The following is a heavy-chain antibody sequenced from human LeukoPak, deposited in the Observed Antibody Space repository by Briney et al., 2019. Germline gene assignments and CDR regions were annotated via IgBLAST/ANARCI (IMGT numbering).Heavy chain of an antibody. CDR2: MNPNSGNT. V-gene: IGHV1-8*01. Sequence: ASVKVSCKASGYTFTSYDINWVRQATGQGLEWMGWMNPNSGNTGYARKFQGRVTMTRNTSISTAYMELSSLRSEDTAVYYCARVRYYYGSGSPDYWGQGTLVTVSS. CDR3: ARVRYYYGSGSPDY. D-gene: IGHD3-10*01. CDR1: GYTFTSYD. J-gene: IGHJ4*02.